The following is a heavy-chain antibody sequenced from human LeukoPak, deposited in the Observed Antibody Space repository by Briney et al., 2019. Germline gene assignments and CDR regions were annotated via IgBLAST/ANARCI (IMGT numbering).Heavy chain of an antibody. V-gene: IGHV3-23*01. D-gene: IGHD2-2*02. CDR1: GITFSGSA. J-gene: IGHJ4*02. CDR3: ARLGFVVPAVIFDY. Sequence: GGSLRLSCAASGITFSGSAMGWVRQAPGKGLEWLSTISGSGDNTYYADSVKGRFTISRDISKNTLYLQMNSLRAEDTAMYYCARLGFVVPAVIFDYWGQGTLVTVSS. CDR2: ISGSGDNT.